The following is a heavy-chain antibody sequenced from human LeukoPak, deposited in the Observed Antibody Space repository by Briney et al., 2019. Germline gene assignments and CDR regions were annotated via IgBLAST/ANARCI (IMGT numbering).Heavy chain of an antibody. J-gene: IGHJ4*02. CDR3: ARDRDSGWYFGY. Sequence: PGGSLRLSCAASGFTVSSNYMSWVRQAPGKGLEWVSILYSGGNTYYADSVKGRFTISRDKSKNTLYLQMNSLRAEDTAVYYCARDRDSGWYFGYWGQGTLVTVSS. V-gene: IGHV3-66*01. D-gene: IGHD6-19*01. CDR2: LYSGGNT. CDR1: GFTVSSNY.